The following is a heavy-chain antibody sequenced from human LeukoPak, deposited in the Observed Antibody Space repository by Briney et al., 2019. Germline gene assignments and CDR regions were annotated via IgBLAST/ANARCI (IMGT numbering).Heavy chain of an antibody. V-gene: IGHV5-51*01. CDR1: GFSFTSYW. CDR3: ARHSHYDFWSGYFDC. CDR2: IYPGDSDT. Sequence: GESLKISCKGSGFSFTSYWIGWVRPLPGKGLEWMGIIYPGDSDTRYSPSFQGQVTISADKSISTAYLQWSSLKASDTAMYYCARHSHYDFWSGYFDCWGQGTLVTVSS. J-gene: IGHJ4*02. D-gene: IGHD3-3*01.